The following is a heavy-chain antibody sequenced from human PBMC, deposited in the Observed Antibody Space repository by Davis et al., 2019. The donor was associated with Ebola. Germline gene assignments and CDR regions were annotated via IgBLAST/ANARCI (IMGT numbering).Heavy chain of an antibody. D-gene: IGHD2-15*01. V-gene: IGHV1-46*01. CDR2: INPNGGST. J-gene: IGHJ6*02. Sequence: ASVKVSCKASGYTFTGYYIHWVRQAPGQGLEWMGIINPNGGSTSYAQKFQGRVTMTRDTSTSTVYMELSSLRSEDTAVYYCAREDIVVVVAAADYYYYGMDVWGQGTTVTVSS. CDR1: GYTFTGYY. CDR3: AREDIVVVVAAADYYYYGMDV.